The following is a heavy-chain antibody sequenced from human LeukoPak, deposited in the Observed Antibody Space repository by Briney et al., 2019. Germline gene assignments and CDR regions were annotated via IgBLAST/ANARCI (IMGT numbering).Heavy chain of an antibody. Sequence: ASVKVSCKASGGTFSSYAISWVRQVPGQGLEWMGGIIPIFGTANYAQKFQGRVTITADESTSTAYMELSSLRSEDTAVYYCARGSRDCTNGVCVFYFDYWGQGTLVTVSS. CDR2: IIPIFGTA. J-gene: IGHJ4*02. CDR3: ARGSRDCTNGVCVFYFDY. V-gene: IGHV1-69*13. CDR1: GGTFSSYA. D-gene: IGHD2-8*01.